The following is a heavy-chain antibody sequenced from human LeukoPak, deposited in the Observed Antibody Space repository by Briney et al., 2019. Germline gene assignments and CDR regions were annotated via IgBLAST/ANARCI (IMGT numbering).Heavy chain of an antibody. V-gene: IGHV1-69*05. D-gene: IGHD2-21*02. Sequence: SVKVSCKASGGTFSSYAISWVRQAPGQGLDWMGGIIPIFGTANYAQKFQGRVTITTDESTSTAYMELSSLRSEDTAVYYCASTVVVTAWEEYYFDYWGQGTRVTVSS. CDR3: ASTVVVTAWEEYYFDY. CDR1: GGTFSSYA. J-gene: IGHJ4*02. CDR2: IIPIFGTA.